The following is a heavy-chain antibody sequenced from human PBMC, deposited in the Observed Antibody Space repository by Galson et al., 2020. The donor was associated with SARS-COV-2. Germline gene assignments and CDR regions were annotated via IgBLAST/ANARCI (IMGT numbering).Heavy chain of an antibody. CDR2: IYTSGST. V-gene: IGHV4-61*02. CDR3: ARGNSSSWPLDY. Sequence: SETLSLTCTVSGGSISSGGYYWSWIRQPAGKGLEWIWRIYTSGSTNYNPSLKSRVTISVDTSKNQFSLKLSSVTAADTAVYYCARGNSSSWPLDYWGQGTLVTVSS. D-gene: IGHD6-13*01. J-gene: IGHJ4*02. CDR1: GGSISSGGYY.